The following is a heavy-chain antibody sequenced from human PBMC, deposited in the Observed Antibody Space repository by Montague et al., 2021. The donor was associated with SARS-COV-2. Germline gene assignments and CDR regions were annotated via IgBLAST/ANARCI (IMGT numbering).Heavy chain of an antibody. Sequence: CAISGDSVSSHSATWHWTRQSPSRALEWLGRTYYRSRWSNDYAVSVRSRIIINPDTSTNQSSLQLSSVTPEDTAVYFCARERWAVGVSFDYWGQGTLVTVSS. CDR1: GDSVSSHSAT. J-gene: IGHJ4*02. V-gene: IGHV6-1*01. CDR3: ARERWAVGVSFDY. CDR2: TYYRSRWSN. D-gene: IGHD1-26*01.